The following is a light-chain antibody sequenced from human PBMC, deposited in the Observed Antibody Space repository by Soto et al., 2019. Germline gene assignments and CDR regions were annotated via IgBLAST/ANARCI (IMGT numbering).Light chain of an antibody. V-gene: IGKV3-20*01. CDR1: QSVSSNY. CDR3: QQYGSSPTT. Sequence: IVFTHSPGTLSLSPLYISTLSCMSSQSVSSNYLAWFQQKPGQAPRLLIYAASSRATGIPARFSGSGSGTDFTLTISSLQPEDFAVYYCQQYGSSPTTFGQGTKVDI. CDR2: AAS. J-gene: IGKJ1*01.